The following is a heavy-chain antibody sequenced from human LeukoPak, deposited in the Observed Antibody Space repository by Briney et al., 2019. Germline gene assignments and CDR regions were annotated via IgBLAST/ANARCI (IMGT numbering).Heavy chain of an antibody. CDR3: ATTRDCGGDCYSDYYYYMDV. V-gene: IGHV4-4*07. Sequence: SETLSLTCTVSGGSISSYYWSWIRQPAGKGLEWIGRIYTSGSTNYNPSLKSRVTMSVDTSKNQFSLKLSSVTAADTAVYDCATTRDCGGDCYSDYYYYMDVWGQGTTVTVSS. J-gene: IGHJ6*03. CDR1: GGSISSYY. CDR2: IYTSGST. D-gene: IGHD2-21*01.